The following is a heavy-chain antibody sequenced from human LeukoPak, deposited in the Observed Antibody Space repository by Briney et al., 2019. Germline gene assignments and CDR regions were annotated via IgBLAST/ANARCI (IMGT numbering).Heavy chain of an antibody. CDR2: MNPNSGNT. V-gene: IGHV1-8*01. D-gene: IGHD4-11*01. J-gene: IGHJ6*03. CDR3: ARGGSHYYYYHYYYIDV. CDR1: GYTLSSYG. Sequence: AAVNVSCKASGYTLSSYGINWVRQATGQGLEWMGWMNPNSGNTGYAQKFQGRVTMTRNTSISTAYMELSSLRSEDTAVYYCARGGSHYYYYHYYYIDVWGKGITVTISS.